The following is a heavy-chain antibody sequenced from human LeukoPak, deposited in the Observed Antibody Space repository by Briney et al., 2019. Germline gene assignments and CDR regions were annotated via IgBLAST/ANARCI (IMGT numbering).Heavy chain of an antibody. Sequence: ASVKVSCKVSGYTLTELSMHWVRQAPGKGLEWMGGFDPEDGETIYAQKFQGRVTITEDTSTDTAYMELSSLRSEDTAVYYCATVGWRGIAVGEKTNWGQGTLVTVSS. J-gene: IGHJ4*02. V-gene: IGHV1-24*01. CDR2: FDPEDGET. CDR3: ATVGWRGIAVGEKTN. CDR1: GYTLTELS. D-gene: IGHD6-19*01.